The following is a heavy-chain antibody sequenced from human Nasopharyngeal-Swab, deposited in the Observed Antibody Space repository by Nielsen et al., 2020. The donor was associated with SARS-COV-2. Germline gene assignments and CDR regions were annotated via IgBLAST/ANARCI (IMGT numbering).Heavy chain of an antibody. CDR3: ARLRTTKPDI. J-gene: IGHJ4*02. CDR2: VYYSGAT. V-gene: IGHV4-39*01. CDR1: GDSISSIGYY. Sequence: SETLSLTCTVSGDSISSIGYYWGWIRQPPGKGLQFIGSVYYSGATYYSPSLKSRVTISVDTAKNHFYLQLNSVTAADTAVYFCARLRTTKPDIWGQGTLVTVSS. D-gene: IGHD1-1*01.